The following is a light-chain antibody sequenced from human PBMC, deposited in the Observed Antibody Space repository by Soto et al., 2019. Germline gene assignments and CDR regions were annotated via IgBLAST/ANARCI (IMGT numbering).Light chain of an antibody. CDR3: TSYRSGPLYV. J-gene: IGLJ1*01. Sequence: QSALTQPASVSGSPGQSITVSCTGISSDVGGSNYVSWYQQHPGKAPRPIIFDVNNRPSGVSPRFSGSKSGNTASLTISGLQAEDEAHYFCTSYRSGPLYVFGTGTKVTGL. CDR2: DVN. CDR1: SSDVGGSNY. V-gene: IGLV2-14*03.